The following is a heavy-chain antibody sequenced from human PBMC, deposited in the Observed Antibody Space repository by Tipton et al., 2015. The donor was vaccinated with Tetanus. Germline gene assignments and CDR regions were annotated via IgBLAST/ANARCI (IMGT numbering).Heavy chain of an antibody. J-gene: IGHJ4*02. V-gene: IGHV4-39*01. D-gene: IGHD4-17*01. CDR3: ARGEAYGDYPAMYFFDN. CDR1: GASISSNTYY. Sequence: TLSLTCTVSGASISSNTYYWGWIRQPPGKGLEWIASVSYSGSTYYNPSLKSRVTMSLDTSKNQFSLKLTSVTAADTAVYYCARGEAYGDYPAMYFFDNWGQGTLLTVSS. CDR2: VSYSGST.